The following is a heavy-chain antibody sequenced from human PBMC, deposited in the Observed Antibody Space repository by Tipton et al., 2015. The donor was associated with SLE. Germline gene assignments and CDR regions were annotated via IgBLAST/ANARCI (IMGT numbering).Heavy chain of an antibody. J-gene: IGHJ4*02. CDR3: ARGGLYDSSGYLGDY. D-gene: IGHD3-22*01. V-gene: IGHV3-21*04. CDR2: ISSSSSYI. CDR1: GFTFSSYS. Sequence: GSLRLSCAASGFTFSSYSMNWVRQAPGKGLEWISSISSSSSYIYYADSVKGRFTISRDNAKNSLYLQMNSLRAEDTTVYYCARGGLYDSSGYLGDYWGQGTLVTVSS.